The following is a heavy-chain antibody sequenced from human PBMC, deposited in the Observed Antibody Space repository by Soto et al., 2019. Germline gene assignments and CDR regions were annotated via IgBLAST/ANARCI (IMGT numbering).Heavy chain of an antibody. CDR3: ARGGVFRPLEY. CDR2: ISGSGGST. D-gene: IGHD3-3*01. CDR1: GFTFSSYA. Sequence: PGGSLRLSCAASGFTFSSYAMSWVRQAPGKGLEWVSAISGSGGSTYYADSVKGRFTISRDNSKNTLYLQMNSLRVEDTAVYYCARGGVFRPLEYWGQGTLVTVSS. J-gene: IGHJ4*02. V-gene: IGHV3-23*01.